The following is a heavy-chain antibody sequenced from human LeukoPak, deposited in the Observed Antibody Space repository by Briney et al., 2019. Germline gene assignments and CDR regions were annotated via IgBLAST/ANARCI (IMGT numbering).Heavy chain of an antibody. V-gene: IGHV4-59*01. CDR3: ARGVRYCSSTSCYWYWFDP. Sequence: PSETLSLTCTVSGGSISSYYWSWPRQPPGKGLEWIGYIYYSGSTNYNPSLKSRVTISVDTSKNQFSLKLSSVTAADTAVYYCARGVRYCSSTSCYWYWFDPWGQGTLVTVSS. D-gene: IGHD2-2*01. J-gene: IGHJ5*02. CDR1: GGSISSYY. CDR2: IYYSGST.